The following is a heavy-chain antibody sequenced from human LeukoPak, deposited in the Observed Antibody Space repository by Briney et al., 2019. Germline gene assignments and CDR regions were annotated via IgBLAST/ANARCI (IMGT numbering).Heavy chain of an antibody. Sequence: SETLSLTCTVSGGSISSYYWGWIRQPAGKGLEWIGRIYTSGSTNYNPSLKSRVTMSVDTSENQFSLKLTSVTATDTAVYYCAGGGQWLDPFDYWGQGTLVTVSS. V-gene: IGHV4-4*07. CDR3: AGGGQWLDPFDY. CDR1: GGSISSYY. D-gene: IGHD6-19*01. J-gene: IGHJ4*02. CDR2: IYTSGST.